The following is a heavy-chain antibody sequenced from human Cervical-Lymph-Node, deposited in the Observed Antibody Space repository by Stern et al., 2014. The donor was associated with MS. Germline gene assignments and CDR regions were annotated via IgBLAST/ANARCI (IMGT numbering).Heavy chain of an antibody. Sequence: EVQLVQSGAEVKKPGESLKISCKGSGYSFTNYWIGWVRQMPGKGLERMGIIYPGNSDTRYSPSFQGQVTISADTSISTASLQWSSLKASDTAMYYCASLAYDADRRGSRTAEYFQHWGQGTLVTVSS. CDR1: GYSFTNYW. CDR3: ASLAYDADRRGSRTAEYFQH. V-gene: IGHV5-51*01. J-gene: IGHJ1*01. CDR2: IYPGNSDT. D-gene: IGHD2-2*01.